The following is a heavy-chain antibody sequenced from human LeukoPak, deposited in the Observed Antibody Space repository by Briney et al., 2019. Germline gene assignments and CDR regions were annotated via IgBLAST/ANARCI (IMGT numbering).Heavy chain of an antibody. J-gene: IGHJ3*02. V-gene: IGHV3-64*04. Sequence: GGSLRLSCSASGFTFNSYAMHWVRQAPGKGLEYVSAISSNGGTTYYADSVKGRFTISRDNAKNSLYLQMNSLRAEDTAVYYCASCSGGILCMVGFAFDIWGQGTMVTVSS. D-gene: IGHD2-15*01. CDR3: ASCSGGILCMVGFAFDI. CDR1: GFTFNSYA. CDR2: ISSNGGTT.